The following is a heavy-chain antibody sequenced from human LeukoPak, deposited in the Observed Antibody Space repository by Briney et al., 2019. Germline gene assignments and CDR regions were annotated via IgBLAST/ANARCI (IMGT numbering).Heavy chain of an antibody. CDR3: AMDLNGDYLGAFDF. CDR1: GLMFSIYR. D-gene: IGHD4-17*01. J-gene: IGHJ3*01. CDR2: ISGRGDTT. V-gene: IGHV3-23*01. Sequence: GGSVTLLCAVSGLMFSIYRMTWARHARGKGREWVSAISGRGDTTRYAESVKGRFTVSRDNSKNTLYLEMTSLRAEDAAVYFCAMDLNGDYLGAFDFWGQGTLVTVSS.